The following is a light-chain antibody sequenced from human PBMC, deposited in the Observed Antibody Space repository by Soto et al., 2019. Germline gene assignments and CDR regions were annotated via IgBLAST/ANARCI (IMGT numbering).Light chain of an antibody. CDR3: VLYMGSGISV. CDR2: STN. V-gene: IGLV8-61*01. J-gene: IGLJ3*02. CDR1: SGSVSTSYH. Sequence: QTVVTQEPSFSVSPGGTVTLTCALSSGSVSTSYHPSWYQQTPGQAPRTLIYSTNTRSSGVPDRFSGSILGNKAALTITGAQADDESDYYCVLYMGSGISVFGGGTKVTVL.